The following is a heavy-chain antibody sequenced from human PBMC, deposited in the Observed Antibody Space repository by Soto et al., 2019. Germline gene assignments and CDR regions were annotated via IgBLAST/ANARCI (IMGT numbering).Heavy chain of an antibody. CDR2: ISYDGSEK. D-gene: IGHD6-6*01. V-gene: IGHV3-30-3*01. J-gene: IGHJ4*02. Sequence: QVQLVESGGGVVQPGRSLRLSCAASGFTFSRHAMHWVRQAPVKGLEWVAVISYDGSEKYYADSVKGRFTISRDSSKNPLYLQMDSLGPEDTAVYYCAREVGGSSPPGWGQGTLVTVFS. CDR3: AREVGGSSPPG. CDR1: GFTFSRHA.